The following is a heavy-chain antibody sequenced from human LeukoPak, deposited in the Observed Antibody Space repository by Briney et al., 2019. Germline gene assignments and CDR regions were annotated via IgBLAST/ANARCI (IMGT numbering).Heavy chain of an antibody. J-gene: IGHJ4*02. CDR1: GFTFNNYA. CDR2: ISGGGYST. Sequence: GGSLRLSCAASGFTFNNYAMSWVRQAPGKGLEWVSAISGGGYSTYYADSVEGRFTISRDNSKNTMYLQMNSLRAEDTAVYYCAKPDNSWSFDYWGQGTLVTVSS. D-gene: IGHD6-13*01. CDR3: AKPDNSWSFDY. V-gene: IGHV3-23*01.